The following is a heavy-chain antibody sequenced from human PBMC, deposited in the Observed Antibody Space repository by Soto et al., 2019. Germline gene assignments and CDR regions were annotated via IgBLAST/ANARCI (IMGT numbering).Heavy chain of an antibody. J-gene: IGHJ4*02. D-gene: IGHD6-13*01. V-gene: IGHV3-23*04. CDR1: GFTFSSYW. CDR2: ISGSGGST. Sequence: EVQLVESGGGLVQPGGSLRLSCAASGFTFSSYWMSWVRQAPGKGLEWVSAISGSGGSTYYADSVKGRFTISRDNSKNTLYLQMNSLRAEDTAVYYCAKGTGIAAAGTSAVFDYWGQGTLVTVSS. CDR3: AKGTGIAAAGTSAVFDY.